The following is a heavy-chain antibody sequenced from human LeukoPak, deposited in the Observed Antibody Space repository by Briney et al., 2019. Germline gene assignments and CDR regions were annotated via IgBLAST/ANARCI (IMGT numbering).Heavy chain of an antibody. V-gene: IGHV3-48*03. CDR3: ALLAVASDFDY. CDR1: GFMFRSFE. D-gene: IGHD6-19*01. J-gene: IGHJ4*02. Sequence: PGGSLRLSCAASGFMFRSFEMYWVRQAPGKGLEWVAYISSGATTMYYADSVKGRFTISRDDAKNSLFLHMNSLRAEDTAVYYCALLAVASDFDYWGQGTMDTVSS. CDR2: ISSGATTM.